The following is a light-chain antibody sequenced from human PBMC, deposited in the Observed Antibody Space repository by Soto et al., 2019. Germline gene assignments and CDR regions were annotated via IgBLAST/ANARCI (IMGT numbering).Light chain of an antibody. J-gene: IGKJ4*01. V-gene: IGKV3-20*01. Sequence: IVLTQSPGTLSLSPGERATLSCRASQSVSSSYLAWYQQKPGQAPRLIIYGASSRATGIPDRFSGSGSGTDFTLTISRLEPEDFAVYYCQQYGSSPLTFGGGTKVEI. CDR1: QSVSSSY. CDR3: QQYGSSPLT. CDR2: GAS.